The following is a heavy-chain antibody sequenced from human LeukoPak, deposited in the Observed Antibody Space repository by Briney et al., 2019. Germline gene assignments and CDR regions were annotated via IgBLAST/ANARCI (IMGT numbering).Heavy chain of an antibody. CDR3: ARDRGSSSWYSSADPIDY. J-gene: IGHJ4*02. Sequence: ASVKVSCKASGYTFTGYYMHWVRQAPGQGLEWMGWINPNSGGTNYAQKFQGRVTMTRDTSISTAYMELSRLRSDDTAVYYCARDRGSSSWYSSADPIDYWGQGTLVTVSS. V-gene: IGHV1-2*02. CDR1: GYTFTGYY. D-gene: IGHD6-13*01. CDR2: INPNSGGT.